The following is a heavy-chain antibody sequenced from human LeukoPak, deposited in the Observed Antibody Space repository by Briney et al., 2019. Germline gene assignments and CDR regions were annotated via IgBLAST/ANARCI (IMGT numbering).Heavy chain of an antibody. D-gene: IGHD3-10*01. CDR3: ARGSSLWFGELFR. J-gene: IGHJ4*02. CDR1: GFTFSSYA. CDR2: ISYDGSNK. Sequence: GRSLRLYCAASGFTFSSYAMHWVRQAPGKGLEWVAVISYDGSNKYYADSVKGRFTISRDNSKNTLYLQMNSLRAEDTAVYYCARGSSLWFGELFRWGQGTLVTVSS. V-gene: IGHV3-30-3*01.